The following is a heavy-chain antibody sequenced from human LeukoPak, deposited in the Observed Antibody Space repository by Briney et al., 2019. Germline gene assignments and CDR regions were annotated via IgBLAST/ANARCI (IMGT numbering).Heavy chain of an antibody. Sequence: PGGSLRLSCAASGFTFSSYSMNWVRQAPGKGLEWVSSISSSSSYIYYADSVKGRFTISRDNAKNSLYLQMNSLRAEDTAVYYCXXXXXCSSTSCYESPWGQGTLVTVSS. J-gene: IGHJ5*02. D-gene: IGHD2-2*01. V-gene: IGHV3-21*01. CDR2: ISSSSSYI. CDR3: XXXXXCSSTSCYESP. CDR1: GFTFSSYS.